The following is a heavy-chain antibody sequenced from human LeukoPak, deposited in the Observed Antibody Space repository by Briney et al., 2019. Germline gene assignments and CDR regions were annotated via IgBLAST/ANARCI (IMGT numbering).Heavy chain of an antibody. D-gene: IGHD3-10*01. CDR1: GGSFSGYH. Sequence: NPSETLSLTCAVYGGSFSGYHWSWIRQPPGKGLEWIGEINHSGSTNYNPSLKSRVTISVDTSKNQFSLKLSSVTAADTAVYYCARGAYGSGSYYSRPSGYYYYYMDVWGKGTTVTVSS. CDR3: ARGAYGSGSYYSRPSGYYYYYMDV. CDR2: INHSGST. V-gene: IGHV4-34*01. J-gene: IGHJ6*03.